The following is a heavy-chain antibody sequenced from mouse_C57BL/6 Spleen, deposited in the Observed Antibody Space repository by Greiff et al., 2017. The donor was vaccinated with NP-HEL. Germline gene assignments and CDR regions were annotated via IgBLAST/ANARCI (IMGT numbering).Heavy chain of an antibody. V-gene: IGHV5-9-1*02. CDR1: GFTFSSYA. Sequence: EVNLVESGEGLVKPGGSLKLSCAASGFTFSSYAMSWVRQTPEKRLEWVAYISSGGDYIYYADTVKGRFTISRDNARNTLYLQMSSLKSEDTAMYYCTRGTYDYYAMDYWGQGTSVTVSS. J-gene: IGHJ4*01. CDR2: ISSGGDYI. D-gene: IGHD6-5*01. CDR3: TRGTYDYYAMDY.